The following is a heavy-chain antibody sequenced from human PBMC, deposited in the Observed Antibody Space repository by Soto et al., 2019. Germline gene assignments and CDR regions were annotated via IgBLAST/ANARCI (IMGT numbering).Heavy chain of an antibody. D-gene: IGHD3-22*01. V-gene: IGHV3-30*18. J-gene: IGHJ4*02. CDR1: GFTFSSYG. CDR2: ISYDGSNK. Sequence: GGSLRLSCAASGFTFSSYGMHWVRQAPGKGLEWVAVISYDGSNKYYADSVKGRFTIPRDNSKNTLYLQMNSLRAEDTAVYYCAKDRSRAYDSSGYRFDYWGQGTLVTVSS. CDR3: AKDRSRAYDSSGYRFDY.